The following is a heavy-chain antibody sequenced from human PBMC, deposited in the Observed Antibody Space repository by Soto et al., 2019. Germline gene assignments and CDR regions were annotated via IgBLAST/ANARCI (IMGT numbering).Heavy chain of an antibody. J-gene: IGHJ4*02. CDR3: VQTTGWPGFDF. CDR1: GFAVSSKY. V-gene: IGHV3-53*01. Sequence: EVQLVESGGGLIQPGGSLRLSCAASGFAVSSKYMTWVRQAPGKGLEWVSVIYGGGTTYYADSVKGRFTISRDTSKNRLYLQMNSLRADDTAVYYCVQTTGWPGFDFWGQGTLVTVSS. CDR2: IYGGGTT. D-gene: IGHD6-19*01.